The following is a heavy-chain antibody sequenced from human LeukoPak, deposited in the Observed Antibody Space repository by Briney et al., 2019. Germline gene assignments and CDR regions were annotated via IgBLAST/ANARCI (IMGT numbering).Heavy chain of an antibody. CDR3: ARDSVGYDQRVVTY. D-gene: IGHD5-12*01. J-gene: IGHJ4*02. V-gene: IGHV4-31*03. Sequence: SETLSLTCTVSGGSISSGGYYWSWIRQHPGKGLEWIGYIYYSGSTYYNPSLKSRVTISVDTSKNQFSLKLSSVTAADTAVYYCARDSVGYDQRVVTYWGQGTLVTVSS. CDR2: IYYSGST. CDR1: GGSISSGGYY.